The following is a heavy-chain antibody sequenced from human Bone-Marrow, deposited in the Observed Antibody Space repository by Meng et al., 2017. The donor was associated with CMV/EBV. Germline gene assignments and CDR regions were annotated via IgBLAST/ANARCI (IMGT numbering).Heavy chain of an antibody. CDR1: GFTFDDYA. Sequence: GGSLRLSCAASGFTFDDYAMHWVRQAPGKGLEWVSGISWNSGSIGYADSVKGRFTISRDNAKNSLYLQMNSLRAEDTALYYCAKDIRTGNYYGMDVWGQGTTVTVSS. CDR3: AKDIRTGNYYGMDV. CDR2: ISWNSGSI. J-gene: IGHJ6*02. V-gene: IGHV3-9*01. D-gene: IGHD3-10*01.